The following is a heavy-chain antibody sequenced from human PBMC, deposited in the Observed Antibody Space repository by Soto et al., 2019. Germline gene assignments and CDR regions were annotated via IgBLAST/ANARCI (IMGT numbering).Heavy chain of an antibody. Sequence: PGESLKISCKGSGYSFTSYWTGWVRQTAGKGLEWMGIVYPPNSDTRYSPSFEGQVTISADKSVNSAYLQWSSLKASDTGMYFCARRWAYSSSSFDYWGQGTQVTVSS. CDR1: GYSFTSYW. D-gene: IGHD2-21*01. V-gene: IGHV5-51*01. CDR3: ARRWAYSSSSFDY. CDR2: VYPPNSDT. J-gene: IGHJ4*02.